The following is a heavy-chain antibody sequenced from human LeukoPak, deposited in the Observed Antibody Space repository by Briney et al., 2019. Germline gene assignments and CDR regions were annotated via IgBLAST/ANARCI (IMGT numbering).Heavy chain of an antibody. J-gene: IGHJ4*02. CDR3: AKGTGDTGYYFDY. Sequence: GGSLRLSCAGSGFTLSGYAMSWVRQAPGKGLEWVSAIRVGGETYYADSVKGRFIISRDNFENTLYLQMSGLRAEDTAVYRCAKGTGDTGYYFDYWGQGTLVTVSS. D-gene: IGHD7-27*01. CDR1: GFTLSGYA. CDR2: IRVGGET. V-gene: IGHV3-23*01.